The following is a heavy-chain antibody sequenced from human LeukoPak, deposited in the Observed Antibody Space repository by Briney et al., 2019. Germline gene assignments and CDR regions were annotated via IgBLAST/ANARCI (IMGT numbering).Heavy chain of an antibody. J-gene: IGHJ4*02. CDR2: ISSSGSTI. V-gene: IGHV3-48*03. D-gene: IGHD2-8*01. CDR3: ARQEGRNVLMVYAISGFDY. CDR1: GFTFSSYE. Sequence: PGGSLRLSCAASGFTFSSYEMNWVRQAPGKGLEWVSYISSSGSTIYYADSVKGRFTISRDNAKNSLYLQMNSLRAEDTAVYYCARQEGRNVLMVYAISGFDYWGQGTLVTVSS.